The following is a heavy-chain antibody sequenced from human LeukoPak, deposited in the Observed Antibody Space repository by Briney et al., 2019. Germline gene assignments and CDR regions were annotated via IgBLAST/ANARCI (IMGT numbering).Heavy chain of an antibody. CDR1: GDSVSSGRAA. CDR3: ARDWDGRYFDY. CDR2: TYYRSRWYN. V-gene: IGHV6-1*01. Sequence: SETLSLTFAISGDSVSSGRAAWNWIRQSTSRGLEWLGRTYYRSRWYNDYAESVDSRITINPDTSENQFSLQVNSMTPEDTAVYYCARDWDGRYFDYWGQGILVTVSS. J-gene: IGHJ4*02. D-gene: IGHD1-14*01.